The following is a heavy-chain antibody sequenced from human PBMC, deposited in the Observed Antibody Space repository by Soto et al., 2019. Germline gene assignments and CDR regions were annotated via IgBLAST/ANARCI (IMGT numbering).Heavy chain of an antibody. J-gene: IGHJ6*02. V-gene: IGHV3-48*02. Sequence: LRLSCAVSGFTFSSHSMNWVRQAPGKGLEWVSYISGASKTIYYADSLKGRFTISRDNAKNSLYLQMNSLRDEDTAVYYCARDGRQGYDMDVWGQGTTVTVSS. CDR3: ARDGRQGYDMDV. CDR1: GFTFSSHS. CDR2: ISGASKTI.